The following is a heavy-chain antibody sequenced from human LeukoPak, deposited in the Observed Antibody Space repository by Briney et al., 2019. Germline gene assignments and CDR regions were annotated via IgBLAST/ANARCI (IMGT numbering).Heavy chain of an antibody. J-gene: IGHJ3*02. CDR2: IYHSGST. V-gene: IGHV4-30-2*01. Sequence: PSQTLSLTCAVSGCSISSGGYSWSWIRQPPGKGLEWIGYIYHSGSTYYNPSLKSRVTISVDRSKNQFSLKLSSVTAADTAVYYCARRGKSDAFDIWGQGTMVTVSS. CDR3: ARRGKSDAFDI. CDR1: GCSISSGGYS. D-gene: IGHD3-16*01.